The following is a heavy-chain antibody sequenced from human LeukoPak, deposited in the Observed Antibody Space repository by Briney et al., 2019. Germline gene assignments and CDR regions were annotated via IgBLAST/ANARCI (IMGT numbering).Heavy chain of an antibody. CDR3: AKDPGYCSGGSCYTPFDY. CDR2: ISGSGGST. Sequence: PGGSLRLSCAASGFTFSSYAMSWVLQAPGKGLEWVSAISGSGGSTYYADSVKGRFTISRDNSKNTLYLQMNSLRAEDTAVYYCAKDPGYCSGGSCYTPFDYWGQGTLVAVAS. CDR1: GFTFSSYA. V-gene: IGHV3-23*01. J-gene: IGHJ4*02. D-gene: IGHD2-15*01.